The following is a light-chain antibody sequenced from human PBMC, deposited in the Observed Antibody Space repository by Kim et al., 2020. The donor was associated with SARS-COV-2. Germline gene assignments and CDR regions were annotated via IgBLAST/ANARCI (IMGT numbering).Light chain of an antibody. CDR2: RNN. V-gene: IGLV10-54*01. Sequence: RQTDQLTRTGNSKDVGNEGVAWLQQHQGHPPKLLSYRNNNRPSGISERLSASRSGNTASLTITGLQPEDEADYYCSAWDSSLNAWVFGGGTQLTVL. CDR3: SAWDSSLNAWV. CDR1: SKDVGNEG. J-gene: IGLJ3*02.